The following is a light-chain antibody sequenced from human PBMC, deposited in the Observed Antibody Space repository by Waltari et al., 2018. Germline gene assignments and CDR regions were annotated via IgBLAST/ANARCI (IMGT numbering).Light chain of an antibody. Sequence: EIVLTQSPGTLSVSPGERATLSCRASQSIRSGYFAWYQQKPGEAPRRLRYGASTSATGRPDRFSGSGSGTDFTLTSARLGPEDSAGYYCQHYDNSPPLMHTFGQGTKLEIK. CDR1: QSIRSGY. CDR2: GAS. CDR3: QHYDNSPPLMHT. J-gene: IGKJ2*01. V-gene: IGKV3-20*01.